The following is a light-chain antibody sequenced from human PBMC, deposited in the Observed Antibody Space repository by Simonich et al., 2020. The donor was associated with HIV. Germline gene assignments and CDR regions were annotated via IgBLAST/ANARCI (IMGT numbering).Light chain of an antibody. CDR3: QQYYSTPPWT. Sequence: DIQLTQSPSFLSASVGDRVTITCRASQGLSNSLAWYQHKPGKAPKLLLYAASRLESGVPYRFSGSGSGTDYTLTISSLQPEDFASYYCQQYYSTPPWTFGQGTKVEIK. CDR2: AAS. V-gene: IGKV1-NL1*01. J-gene: IGKJ1*01. CDR1: QGLSNS.